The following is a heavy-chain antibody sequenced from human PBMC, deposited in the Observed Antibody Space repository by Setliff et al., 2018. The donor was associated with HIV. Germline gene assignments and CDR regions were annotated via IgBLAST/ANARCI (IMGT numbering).Heavy chain of an antibody. Sequence: GSLRLSCEASGFAFSSYEMNWVRQAPGKGLEWVAYISGSGTRTFYLDSVKGRFSISRDDARNSLYLQMNNLRAEDTAVYYCARDSVRGASWYPGGFDVWGQGAMVTVSS. J-gene: IGHJ3*01. CDR1: GFAFSSYE. CDR2: ISGSGTRT. D-gene: IGHD3-10*01. CDR3: ARDSVRGASWYPGGFDV. V-gene: IGHV3-48*03.